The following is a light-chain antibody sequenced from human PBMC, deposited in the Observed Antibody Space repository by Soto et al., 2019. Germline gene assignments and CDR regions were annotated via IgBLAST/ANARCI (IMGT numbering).Light chain of an antibody. Sequence: DIVMTQSPDSLAVSLGERATINCKSSQSVLYSSHNKNYLAWYQQKPGQPPERLIYWASTRESGVPDRVSGSGSGTDFTLTICSLQAEDVAVYYCQQYYSTPYTFGQGTKLEIK. J-gene: IGKJ2*01. V-gene: IGKV4-1*01. CDR3: QQYYSTPYT. CDR2: WAS. CDR1: QSVLYSSHNKNY.